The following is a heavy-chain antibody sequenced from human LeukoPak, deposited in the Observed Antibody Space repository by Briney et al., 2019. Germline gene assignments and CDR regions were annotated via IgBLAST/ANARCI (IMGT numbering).Heavy chain of an antibody. V-gene: IGHV3-53*01. J-gene: IGHJ6*02. CDR2: IYNGGST. CDR1: GFTVSNNY. CDR3: ARDLKAAVDYNSMDF. Sequence: PAESLTLTCAASGFTVSNNYMSWIRQAPGKGLEWVAVIYNGGSTYYTDSVKGRFTISRDTSKNPLYLQMNTLRAADTAVYYCARDLKAAVDYNSMDFWGRGTAVRVSS.